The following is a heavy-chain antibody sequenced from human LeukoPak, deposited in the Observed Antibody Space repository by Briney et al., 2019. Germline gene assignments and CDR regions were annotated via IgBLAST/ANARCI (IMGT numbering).Heavy chain of an antibody. Sequence: ASVKVSCKASGYTFTGYYMHWVRQAPGQGLEWMGWINPNSAGTIYAQKFQGRVTMTRDTSISTAYMELSRLRSDDTAVYYCARGGVVVVAATFYYYYGMDVWGQGTTVTVSS. CDR3: ARGGVVVVAATFYYYYGMDV. CDR2: INPNSAGT. CDR1: GYTFTGYY. D-gene: IGHD2-15*01. V-gene: IGHV1-2*02. J-gene: IGHJ6*02.